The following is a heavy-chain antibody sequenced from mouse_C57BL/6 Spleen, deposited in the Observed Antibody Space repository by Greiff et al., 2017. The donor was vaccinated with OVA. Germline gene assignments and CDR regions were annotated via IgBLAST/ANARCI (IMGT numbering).Heavy chain of an antibody. CDR1: GYTFTDYY. J-gene: IGHJ1*03. CDR3: ARAITTDWYFDV. CDR2: ITPNNGGT. Sequence: EVQLQQSGPELVKPGASVKISCKASGYTFTDYYMNWVKQSHGKSLEWIGDITPNNGGTSYNQKFKGKATLTVYKSSSTAYMELRRLTSEDSAVYYCARAITTDWYFDVWGTGTTVTVSS. V-gene: IGHV1-26*01. D-gene: IGHD1-1*01.